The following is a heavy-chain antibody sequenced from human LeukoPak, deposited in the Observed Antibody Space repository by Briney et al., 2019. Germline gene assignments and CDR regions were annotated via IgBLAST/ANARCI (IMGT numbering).Heavy chain of an antibody. J-gene: IGHJ4*02. D-gene: IGHD2-2*03. Sequence: SETLSLTCTVSGGSISSYYWSWIRQPPGKGLEWIGYIYYSGSTNYNPSLKSRVTISVDTSKNQFSLKLGSVTAADTAVYYCARVGYCSSTSCLGYDFWSGYYPFDYWGQGTLVTVSS. V-gene: IGHV4-59*01. CDR3: ARVGYCSSTSCLGYDFWSGYYPFDY. CDR1: GGSISSYY. CDR2: IYYSGST.